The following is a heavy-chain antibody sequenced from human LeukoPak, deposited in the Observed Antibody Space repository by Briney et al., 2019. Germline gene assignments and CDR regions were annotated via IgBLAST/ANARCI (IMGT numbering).Heavy chain of an antibody. J-gene: IGHJ3*02. Sequence: PSETLSLTCAVYGGSFSGYYWSWIRQPPGKGLEWIGEINHSGGTNYNPSLKSRVTISVDTSKNQFSLKLSSVTAADTAVYYCARSSVGDAFDIWGQGTMVTVSS. CDR3: ARSSVGDAFDI. D-gene: IGHD4-23*01. V-gene: IGHV4-34*01. CDR2: INHSGGT. CDR1: GGSFSGYY.